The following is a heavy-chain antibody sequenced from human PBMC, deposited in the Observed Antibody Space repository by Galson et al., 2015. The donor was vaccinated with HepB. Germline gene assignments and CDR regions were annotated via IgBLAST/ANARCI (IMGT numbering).Heavy chain of an antibody. Sequence: SLRLSCAASGFTFSSYGMHWVRQAPGKGLEWVAVISYDGSNKYYADSVKGRFTISRDDSKNTLYLQMNSLRAEDTAVYYCAKDLLNYYYYGMDVWGQGTTVTVSS. CDR1: GFTFSSYG. J-gene: IGHJ6*02. V-gene: IGHV3-30*18. CDR3: AKDLLNYYYYGMDV. CDR2: ISYDGSNK.